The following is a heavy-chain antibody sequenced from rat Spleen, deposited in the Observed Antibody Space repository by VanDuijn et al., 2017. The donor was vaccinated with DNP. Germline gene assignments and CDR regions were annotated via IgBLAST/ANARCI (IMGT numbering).Heavy chain of an antibody. CDR2: IWGDGST. J-gene: IGHJ4*01. CDR1: GFSLTSYH. CDR3: ARGPGTAYVMDA. Sequence: QVQLKESGPGLVQPSQTLSLTCTVSGFSLTSYHVSWVRQPPGKGLEWMGVIWGDGSTAYNSSLKSRLSISRDTSKSQVFLKMSSLKTEDTATYYCARGPGTAYVMDAWGQGASATVSS. D-gene: IGHD1-4*01. V-gene: IGHV2-32*01.